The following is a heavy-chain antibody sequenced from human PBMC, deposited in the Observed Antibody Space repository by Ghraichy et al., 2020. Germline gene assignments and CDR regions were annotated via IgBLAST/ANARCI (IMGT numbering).Heavy chain of an antibody. D-gene: IGHD3-10*01. V-gene: IGHV3-7*03. J-gene: IGHJ4*01. Sequence: GGSLRLSCAASGFTFSSSWMTWVRQAPGKGLEWVANIKEDGSEIHYVDSVKGRFAISRDNAKNSLFLQMNSLRADDTAVYYCAKIYASGSYYRWFAYWGHGTLVTVSS. CDR1: GFTFSSSW. CDR3: AKIYASGSYYRWFAY. CDR2: IKEDGSEI.